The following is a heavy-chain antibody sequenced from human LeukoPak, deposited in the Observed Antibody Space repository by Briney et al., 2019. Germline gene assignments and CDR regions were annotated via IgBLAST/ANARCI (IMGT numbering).Heavy chain of an antibody. Sequence: SETLSLTXAVSGYSIRSGYYWGWIRQPPGKGLECIGSIYHSGSTYYNPSLKSRVTISVDTSKNQFSLKLSSVTAADTAVYYCASLGYCSTTSCYNWFDPWGQGTLVTVSS. J-gene: IGHJ5*02. V-gene: IGHV4-38-2*01. CDR3: ASLGYCSTTSCYNWFDP. CDR1: GYSIRSGYY. CDR2: IYHSGST. D-gene: IGHD2-2*03.